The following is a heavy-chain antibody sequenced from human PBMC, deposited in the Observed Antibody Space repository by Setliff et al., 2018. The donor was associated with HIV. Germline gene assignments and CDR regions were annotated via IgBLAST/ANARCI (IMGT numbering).Heavy chain of an antibody. D-gene: IGHD3-10*01. V-gene: IGHV1-69*02. CDR2: TIPVLSMS. CDR1: EDTFNSYT. J-gene: IGHJ4*02. CDR3: ASSFGSGVAPFDN. Sequence: SVKVSCKASEDTFNSYTIHWVRQTPGQGLEWMGRTIPVLSMSNFALKFQGRGSIFADKSTSTAYLGLNGLTSEDTAIYYCASSFGSGVAPFDNWGQGTLVTVSS.